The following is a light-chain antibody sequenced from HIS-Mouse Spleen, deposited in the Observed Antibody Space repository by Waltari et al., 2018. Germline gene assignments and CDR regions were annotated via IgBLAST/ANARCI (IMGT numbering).Light chain of an antibody. CDR1: QSVSSY. Sequence: DIVFTQSPATLSLSPGDRATLSSRASQSVSSYLAWYQQKPGQAPRLLIYDASNRATGIPARFSGSGSGTDFTLTISSLEPEDFAVYYCQQRSNWPPLTFGGGTKVEIK. J-gene: IGKJ4*01. V-gene: IGKV3-11*01. CDR3: QQRSNWPPLT. CDR2: DAS.